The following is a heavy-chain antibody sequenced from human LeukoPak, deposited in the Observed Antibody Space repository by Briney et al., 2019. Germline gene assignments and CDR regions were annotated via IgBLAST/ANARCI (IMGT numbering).Heavy chain of an antibody. D-gene: IGHD3-22*01. J-gene: IGHJ1*01. CDR1: GYTFTSYD. CDR2: MNPNSGNT. Sequence: ASVKVSCKASGYTFTSYDINWVRQATGQGLEWMGWMNPNSGNTGYAQKFQGRVTMTRNTSISTAYMELSSLRSEDTAVYYCARGAGAMIVVLIDQHWGQGTLVTVSS. V-gene: IGHV1-8*01. CDR3: ARGAGAMIVVLIDQH.